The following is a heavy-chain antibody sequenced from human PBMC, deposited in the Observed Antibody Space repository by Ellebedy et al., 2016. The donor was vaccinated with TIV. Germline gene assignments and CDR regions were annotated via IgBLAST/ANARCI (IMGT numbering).Heavy chain of an antibody. Sequence: PGGSLRLSCAASGFTFSTYSMNWVRQAPGKGLEWISYIGSRSGIFHYADSVKGRFTISRDNAKNTLYLQMNRLRGEDTAVYYCARDTNTVANPVASDMWGQGTMVTVSS. J-gene: IGHJ3*02. V-gene: IGHV3-48*04. CDR1: GFTFSTYS. D-gene: IGHD5-24*01. CDR2: IGSRSGIF. CDR3: ARDTNTVANPVASDM.